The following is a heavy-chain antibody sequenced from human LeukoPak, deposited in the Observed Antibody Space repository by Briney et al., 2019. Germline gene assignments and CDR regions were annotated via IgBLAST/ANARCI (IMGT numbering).Heavy chain of an antibody. Sequence: PGGSLRLSCAASGFTFSSYSMTWVRQAPGKGLEWVSSISSSSSYIYYADSVKGRFTISRDNAKNSLYLQMNSLRAEDTAVYYCARDLNLRYFDWLSSWGQGTLVTVSS. J-gene: IGHJ5*02. CDR2: ISSSSSYI. CDR3: ARDLNLRYFDWLSS. D-gene: IGHD3-9*01. CDR1: GFTFSSYS. V-gene: IGHV3-21*01.